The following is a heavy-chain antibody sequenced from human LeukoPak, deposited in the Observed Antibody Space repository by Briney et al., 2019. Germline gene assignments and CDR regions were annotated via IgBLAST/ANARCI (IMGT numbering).Heavy chain of an antibody. CDR2: ISSSSTSM. V-gene: IGHV3-21*01. CDR1: GFTFSSYS. CDR3: SRERGYSYGYSDY. J-gene: IGHJ4*02. Sequence: PGGSLRLSCAASGFTFSSYSMNWVRQVPGKGLEWVSSISSSSTSMYYADSVKGRFTISRDNAKNSLYLQMNGLRAEDTAVYYCSRERGYSYGYSDYWGQGTLVTVSS. D-gene: IGHD5-18*01.